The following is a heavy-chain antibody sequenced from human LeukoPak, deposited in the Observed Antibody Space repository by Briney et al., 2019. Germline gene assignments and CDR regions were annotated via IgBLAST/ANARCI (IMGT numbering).Heavy chain of an antibody. CDR2: FDPEDGET. V-gene: IGHV1-24*01. D-gene: IGHD2-8*01. CDR3: ATAGILCTNGVCSYQPDYFDY. CDR1: GYTLTELS. J-gene: IGHJ4*02. Sequence: GASVEVSCKVSGYTLTELSMHWVRQAPGKGLEWMGGFDPEDGETIYAQKFQVRVTMTEDTSTDTAYMELSSLRSEDTAVYYCATAGILCTNGVCSYQPDYFDYWGQGTLVTVSS.